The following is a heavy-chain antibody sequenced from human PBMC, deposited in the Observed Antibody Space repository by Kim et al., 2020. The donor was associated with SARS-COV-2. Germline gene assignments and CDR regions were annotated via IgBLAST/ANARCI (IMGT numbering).Heavy chain of an antibody. Sequence: GGSLRLSCAASGFTFSSYGMHWVRQAPGKGLEWVAVISYDGSNKYYADSVKGRFTISRDNSKNTLYLQMNSLRAEDTAVYYCAKGPQHYDRIGYYFDYWGQGTLVTVSS. J-gene: IGHJ4*02. CDR2: ISYDGSNK. V-gene: IGHV3-30*18. CDR3: AKGPQHYDRIGYYFDY. CDR1: GFTFSSYG. D-gene: IGHD3-22*01.